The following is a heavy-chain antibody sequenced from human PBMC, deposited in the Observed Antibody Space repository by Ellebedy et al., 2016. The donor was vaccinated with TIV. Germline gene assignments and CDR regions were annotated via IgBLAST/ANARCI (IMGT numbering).Heavy chain of an antibody. J-gene: IGHJ4*02. CDR3: ARVTTLATGTGYYFDY. Sequence: SLKISCAGSGFTFDDYAMHWVRQAPGKGLEWVSGIRWNSGNRCSADSVKGRFTISRDNAKNALYLQMNSLRAEDTAVYYCARVTTLATGTGYYFDYWGQGTLVTVSS. D-gene: IGHD4-17*01. CDR2: IRWNSGNR. CDR1: GFTFDDYA. V-gene: IGHV3-9*01.